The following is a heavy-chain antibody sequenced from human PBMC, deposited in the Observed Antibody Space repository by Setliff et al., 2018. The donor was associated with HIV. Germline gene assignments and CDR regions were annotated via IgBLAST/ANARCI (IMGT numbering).Heavy chain of an antibody. D-gene: IGHD1-26*01. CDR1: GNTFTNYY. CDR3: ARDQDSGSPGWYFDL. J-gene: IGHJ2*01. V-gene: IGHV1-46*01. Sequence: ASVKVSCKASGNTFTNYYIHWVRQAPGQGLEWMGIINPSGGSPSYAQKFQGRVTMTRDTSTSTVYMELSSLRSEDTAVYYCARDQDSGSPGWYFDLWGRGTLVTVSS. CDR2: INPSGGSP.